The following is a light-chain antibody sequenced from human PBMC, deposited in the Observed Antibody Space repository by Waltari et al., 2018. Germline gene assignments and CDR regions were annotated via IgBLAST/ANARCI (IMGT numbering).Light chain of an antibody. CDR3: QQVDSFPRT. CDR2: DAS. J-gene: IGKJ1*01. CDR1: QGISSR. Sequence: DIQMIQSPSSVSASVGDRVPLTCRASQGISSRLAWYQQKPGKAPKLLIYDASSLHSGVPSRFSGSGSGTEFTLTISSLQPEDFATYYCQQVDSFPRTFGQGTKVEVK. V-gene: IGKV1-12*01.